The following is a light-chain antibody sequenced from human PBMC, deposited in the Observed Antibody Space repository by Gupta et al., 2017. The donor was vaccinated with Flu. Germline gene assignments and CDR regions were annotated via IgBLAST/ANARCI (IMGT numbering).Light chain of an antibody. Sequence: GDRVTSTCRASQSISNSLAWYQQKSGKAPKLLIYKASSLESGVPSRFSGRGSGTEFTLTITSRQPDDFATYYCQQYNNYPWTVGQGTKVEIQ. CDR1: QSISNS. J-gene: IGKJ1*01. CDR2: KAS. CDR3: QQYNNYPWT. V-gene: IGKV1-5*03.